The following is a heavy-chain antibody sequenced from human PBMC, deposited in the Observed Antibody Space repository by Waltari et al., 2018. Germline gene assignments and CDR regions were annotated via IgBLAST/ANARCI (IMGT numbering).Heavy chain of an antibody. CDR3: ARVPVPPQGYGGYKHLFRGVHKYYFDY. CDR2: IYYSGST. J-gene: IGHJ4*02. D-gene: IGHD2-2*02. Sequence: QLQLQESGPGLVKPSETLSLTCTVSGGSISSSSYYWGWIRQPPGKGLEWIGSIYYSGSTYYNPSLKSRVTISVDTSKNQFSLKLSSVTAADTAVYYCARVPVPPQGYGGYKHLFRGVHKYYFDYWGQGTLVTVSS. V-gene: IGHV4-39*07. CDR1: GGSISSSSYY.